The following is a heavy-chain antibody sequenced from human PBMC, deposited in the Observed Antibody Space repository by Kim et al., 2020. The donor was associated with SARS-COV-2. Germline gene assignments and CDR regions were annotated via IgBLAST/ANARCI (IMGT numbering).Heavy chain of an antibody. D-gene: IGHD3-3*01. CDR3: ASGLEQPDY. V-gene: IGHV3-48*03. CDR1: GFTFSSYE. CDR2: VSSSGSTI. Sequence: GGSLRLSCAASGFTFSSYEMNWVRQAPGKGLEWVSYVSSSGSTIYYADSVKGRFTISRDNAKNSLYLQMNSLRAEDTAVYYCASGLEQPDYWGQGTLVTVPP. J-gene: IGHJ4*02.